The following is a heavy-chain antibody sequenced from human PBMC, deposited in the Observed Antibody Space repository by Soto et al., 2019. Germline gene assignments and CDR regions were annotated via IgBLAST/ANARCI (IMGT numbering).Heavy chain of an antibody. D-gene: IGHD6-19*01. J-gene: IGHJ5*02. CDR1: GGFINSSSYF. CDR3: ARHYSSGSRNWFDP. V-gene: IGHV4-39*01. CDR2: IYYSGST. Sequence: XEILSLYFRVSGGFINSSSYFGGGVRQPPGKGLEWIGSIYYSGSTYYNPSLRSRVTISVDTSKNQFSLKLSSVTAADTAVFYCARHYSSGSRNWFDPWGQGTLVTVSS.